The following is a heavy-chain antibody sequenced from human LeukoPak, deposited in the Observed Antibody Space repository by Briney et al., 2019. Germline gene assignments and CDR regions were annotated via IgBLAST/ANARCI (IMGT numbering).Heavy chain of an antibody. J-gene: IGHJ4*02. CDR2: IYYSGST. CDR3: ARQNSWNYDY. V-gene: IGHV4-59*08. CDR1: GGSISSYY. D-gene: IGHD1-7*01. Sequence: SETLSLTCTVSGGSISSYYWSWIRQPPGKGLEWIGYIYYSGSTNYNPSLKSRVTISVDTSKNQFSLKLSSVTAADTAVYYCARQNSWNYDYWGQGTLVTVSS.